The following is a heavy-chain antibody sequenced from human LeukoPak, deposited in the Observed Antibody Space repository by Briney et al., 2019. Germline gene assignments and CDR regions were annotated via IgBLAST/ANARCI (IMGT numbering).Heavy chain of an antibody. V-gene: IGHV3-53*01. CDR1: GFIVSNTY. D-gene: IGHD3-22*01. J-gene: IGHJ4*02. Sequence: GGSLRLSCGASGFIVSNTYMSWVRQAPGKGLEWVSVIYSGGSTYYADSVKGRFTISRDNSKNTLYLQMNSPRAEDTAVYYCARETYYYDSSGYRHYYFDYWGQGTLVTVSS. CDR2: IYSGGST. CDR3: ARETYYYDSSGYRHYYFDY.